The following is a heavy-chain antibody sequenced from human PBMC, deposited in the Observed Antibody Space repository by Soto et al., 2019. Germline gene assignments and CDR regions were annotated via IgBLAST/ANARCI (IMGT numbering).Heavy chain of an antibody. CDR3: ARTSLSPLYYYDSSGYYLDY. CDR1: GFTFSSYA. J-gene: IGHJ4*02. D-gene: IGHD3-22*01. V-gene: IGHV3-23*01. CDR2: ISGSGGST. Sequence: GGSLRLSCAASGFTFSSYAMSWVRQAPGKGLEWVSAISGSGGSTYYADSVKGRFTISSDNSKNTLYLQMNSLRAEDTAVYYCARTSLSPLYYYDSSGYYLDYWGQGTLVTVSS.